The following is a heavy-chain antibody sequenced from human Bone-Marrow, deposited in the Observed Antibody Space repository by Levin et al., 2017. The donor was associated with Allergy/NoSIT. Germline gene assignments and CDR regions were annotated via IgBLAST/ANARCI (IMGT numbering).Heavy chain of an antibody. J-gene: IGHJ4*02. CDR2: IYCDDEK. Sequence: SGPTLVTPTQTLILTCTVSGFSVNPGGVGVGWIRQPPGKALEWLALIYCDDEKRYSPSLKSRLTLTKDTSKHQVILTMTNMDPVDTGTYFCAPSVLDNYGARLLDYWGQGTLVTVSS. CDR3: APSVLDNYGARLLDY. V-gene: IGHV2-5*02. D-gene: IGHD5-24*01. CDR1: GFSVNPGGVG.